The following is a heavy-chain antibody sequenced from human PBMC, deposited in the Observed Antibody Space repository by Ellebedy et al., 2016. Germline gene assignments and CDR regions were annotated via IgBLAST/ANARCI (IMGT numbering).Heavy chain of an antibody. D-gene: IGHD6-13*01. CDR1: GYTFTGYY. V-gene: IGHV1-2*02. Sequence: ASVKVSXXASGYTFTGYYMHWVRQAPGQGLEWMGWINPNSGGTNYAQKFQGRVTMTRDTSISTAYMELSRLRSEDTAVYYCARGVIAAARLVYWGQGTLVTVSS. J-gene: IGHJ4*02. CDR3: ARGVIAAARLVY. CDR2: INPNSGGT.